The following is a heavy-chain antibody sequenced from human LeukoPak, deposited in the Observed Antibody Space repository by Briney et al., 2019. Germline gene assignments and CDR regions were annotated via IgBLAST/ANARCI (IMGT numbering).Heavy chain of an antibody. CDR3: PKDTGSYSSGGTLGAFDI. D-gene: IGHD6-19*01. Sequence: PGGSLRLSCAASGFTFDDYAMHWVRQAPGKGLEWVSLISWDGGSTYYADSVKGRFTISRDNSKNSLYLQMNSLRAEDTALYYCPKDTGSYSSGGTLGAFDIWGQGTMVTVSS. J-gene: IGHJ3*02. CDR2: ISWDGGST. CDR1: GFTFDDYA. V-gene: IGHV3-43D*03.